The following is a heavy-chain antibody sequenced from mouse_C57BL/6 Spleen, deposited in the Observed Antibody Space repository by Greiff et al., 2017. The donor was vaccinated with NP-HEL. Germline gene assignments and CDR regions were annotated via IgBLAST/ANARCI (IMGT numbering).Heavy chain of an antibody. J-gene: IGHJ3*01. CDR2: ILPGSGST. CDR3: ARNLITTVGANPFAY. V-gene: IGHV1-9*01. CDR1: GYTFTGYW. D-gene: IGHD1-1*01. Sequence: KLSCKATGYTFTGYWIEWVKQRPGHGLEWIGEILPGSGSTNYNVKFKGKATFTADTSSNTAYMQLSSLTTEDSAIYYCARNLITTVGANPFAYWGQGTLVTVSA.